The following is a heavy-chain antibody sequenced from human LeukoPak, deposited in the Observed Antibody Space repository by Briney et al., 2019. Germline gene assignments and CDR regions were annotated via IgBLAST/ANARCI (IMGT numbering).Heavy chain of an antibody. Sequence: GGSLRLSCAASGFTFSDYYMSWIRQAPGKGLEWVSYISSSGSTIYYADSVKGRFTISRDNAKNSLYPQMNSLRAEDTAVYYCARDAINYYGSGSPTFDYWGQGTLVTVSS. J-gene: IGHJ4*02. CDR1: GFTFSDYY. CDR2: ISSSGSTI. CDR3: ARDAINYYGSGSPTFDY. D-gene: IGHD3-10*01. V-gene: IGHV3-11*01.